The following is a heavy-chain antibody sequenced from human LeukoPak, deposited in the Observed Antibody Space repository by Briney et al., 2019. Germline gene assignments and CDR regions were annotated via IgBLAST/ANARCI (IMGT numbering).Heavy chain of an antibody. J-gene: IGHJ6*03. D-gene: IGHD6-6*01. CDR1: GGSISSGSYY. CDR2: IYTSGST. V-gene: IGHV4-61*02. Sequence: PSETLSLTCTVSGGSISSGSYYWSWIRQPAGKGLEWIGRIYTSGSTNYNPSLKSRVTISVDTSKNQFSLKLSSVTAADTAVYYCARLSSSSTHYYYYYMDVWGKGTTVTVSS. CDR3: ARLSSSSTHYYYYYMDV.